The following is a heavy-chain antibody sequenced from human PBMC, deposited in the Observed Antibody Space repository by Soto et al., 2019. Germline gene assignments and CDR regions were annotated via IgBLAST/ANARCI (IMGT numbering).Heavy chain of an antibody. CDR3: ARVGYSDHRTV. Sequence: EVRLVESGGGLVKPGGSLRLSCAGSGFTFSSHSMNWVRQAPGKGLEWVSTISVSGSYVNYADSVKGRFSISRDNAKNFLYLQMNRLRAEDTAIYYCARVGYSDHRTVRGQGTTVTVSS. CDR1: GFTFSSHS. CDR2: ISVSGSYV. J-gene: IGHJ6*02. D-gene: IGHD4-17*01. V-gene: IGHV3-21*04.